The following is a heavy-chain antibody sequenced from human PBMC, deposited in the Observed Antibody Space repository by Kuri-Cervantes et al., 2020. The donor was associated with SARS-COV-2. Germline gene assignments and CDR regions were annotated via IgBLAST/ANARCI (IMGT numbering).Heavy chain of an antibody. CDR2: IKQDGSEK. V-gene: IGHV3-7*01. D-gene: IGHD5-24*01. CDR1: GFTFSSYW. Sequence: GGSRRLSCAASGFTFSSYWMSWVRQAPGKGLEWVANIKQDGSEKYYVDSVKGRFTISRDNAKNSLYLQMNSLRAEDTAVYYCARARMAGPFDYWGQGTLVTVSS. CDR3: ARARMAGPFDY. J-gene: IGHJ4*02.